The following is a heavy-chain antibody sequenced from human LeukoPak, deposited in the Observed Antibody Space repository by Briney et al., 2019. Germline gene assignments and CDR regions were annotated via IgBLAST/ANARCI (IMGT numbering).Heavy chain of an antibody. CDR3: ARHRPEGSYPLDS. J-gene: IGHJ4*02. CDR1: GCSISNYY. Sequence: SETLSLTCTVSGCSISNYYWSWLRQPPGKGLEWIGHIYSTGSTTYSPSLKSRVIMSADTSKNQFSLKVTSVNAADTAVYYCARHRPEGSYPLDSWGQGALVTVSS. CDR2: IYSTGST. V-gene: IGHV4-59*08.